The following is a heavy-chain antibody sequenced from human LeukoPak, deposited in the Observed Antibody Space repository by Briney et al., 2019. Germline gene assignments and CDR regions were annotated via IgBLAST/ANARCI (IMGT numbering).Heavy chain of an antibody. CDR3: ARRGDSRGYYFD. V-gene: IGHV3-7*03. CDR2: IKQDGSKK. Sequence: GGSLRLSCVASGFPFSSYWMTWVRQAPGKGLEWVANIKQDGSKKSYVDSVKGRFTISRDNAKNSLYLEMNSLRVEDTAVYYCARRGDSRGYYFDWGQGTLVTVSS. CDR1: GFPFSSYW. D-gene: IGHD3-22*01. J-gene: IGHJ1*01.